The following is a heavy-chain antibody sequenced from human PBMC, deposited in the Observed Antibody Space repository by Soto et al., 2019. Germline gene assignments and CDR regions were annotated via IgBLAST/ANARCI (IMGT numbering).Heavy chain of an antibody. CDR1: GGSISSGGYY. J-gene: IGHJ6*02. D-gene: IGHD3-10*01. V-gene: IGHV4-31*03. CDR2: IYYSGST. CDR3: ARDNGYGSGRPLFYYYYGMDV. Sequence: QVQLQESGPGLVKPSQTLSLTCTVSGGSISSGGYYWSWIRQHPGKGLEWIGYIYYSGSTYYNPSLKSRVTISVDTSKNQFSLKLSSVTAADTAVYYCARDNGYGSGRPLFYYYYGMDVWGQGTTVTVSS.